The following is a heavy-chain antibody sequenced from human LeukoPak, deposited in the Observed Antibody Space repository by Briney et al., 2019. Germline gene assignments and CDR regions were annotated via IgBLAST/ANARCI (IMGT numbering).Heavy chain of an antibody. CDR2: IYYSGST. Sequence: SGTLSLTCAVSGGPISSSNCWSWVRQPPGKGLEWIGYIYYSGSTNYNPSLKSRVTISVDTSKNQFSLKLRSVTAADTAVYYCAGGYYDVLTGLSWFDPWGQGTLVTVSS. CDR1: GGPISSSNC. J-gene: IGHJ5*02. D-gene: IGHD3-9*01. V-gene: IGHV4-4*02. CDR3: AGGYYDVLTGLSWFDP.